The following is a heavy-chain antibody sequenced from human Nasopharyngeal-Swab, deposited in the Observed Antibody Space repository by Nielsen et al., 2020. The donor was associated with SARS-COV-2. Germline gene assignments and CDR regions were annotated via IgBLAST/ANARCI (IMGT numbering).Heavy chain of an antibody. V-gene: IGHV5-51*01. D-gene: IGHD3-16*02. CDR2: IYPGDSDT. Sequence: VRQMPGKGLEWMGSIYPGDSDTIYSPSFQGQVAISADMSISTAYLQGSSLKSSDNAMYDWERHRRTGGLRGELSLDYWGQGALVTVSS. CDR3: ERHRRTGGLRGELSLDY. J-gene: IGHJ4*02.